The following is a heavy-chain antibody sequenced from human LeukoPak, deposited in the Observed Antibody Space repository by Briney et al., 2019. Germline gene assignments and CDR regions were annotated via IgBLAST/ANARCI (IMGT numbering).Heavy chain of an antibody. Sequence: GGSLRLSCAASGFTFSSYTMSWVRQAPGKGKEWVSLISGSGGITYYADSVKGRFTISRDNSKNTLYLQMDNLRAEDTAVYYCAKDSASVGGPTTDWGQGTLVTVSS. J-gene: IGHJ4*02. CDR2: ISGSGGIT. D-gene: IGHD2-15*01. V-gene: IGHV3-23*01. CDR1: GFTFSSYT. CDR3: AKDSASVGGPTTD.